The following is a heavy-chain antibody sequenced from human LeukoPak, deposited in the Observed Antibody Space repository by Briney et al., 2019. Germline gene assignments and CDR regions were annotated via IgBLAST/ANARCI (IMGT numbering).Heavy chain of an antibody. CDR1: GGSISSYY. CDR3: ARVRDDTAYYFDH. V-gene: IGHV4-59*01. J-gene: IGHJ4*02. D-gene: IGHD3-9*01. Sequence: PSETLSLTCTVSGGSISSYYWSWIRQPPGKGLEWIGYIYYSGSTNYNPSLKSRVTISVDTSKNQFSLKLSSVTAADTAVYYCARVRDDTAYYFDHWGQGTLVTVSS. CDR2: IYYSGST.